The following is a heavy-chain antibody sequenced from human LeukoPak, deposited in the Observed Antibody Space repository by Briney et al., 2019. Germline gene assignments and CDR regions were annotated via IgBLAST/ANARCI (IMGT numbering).Heavy chain of an antibody. D-gene: IGHD3-10*01. CDR2: INHSGST. CDR1: GGSFSGYY. V-gene: IGHV4-34*01. CDR3: ARGPHGSGSARDYYYYGMDV. J-gene: IGHJ6*04. Sequence: SETLSLTCAVYGGSFSGYYWSWIRQPPGKGLEWIGEINHSGSTNYNPSLKSRVTISVDTSKNQFSLKLSPVTAADTAVYYCARGPHGSGSARDYYYYGMDVWGKGTTVTVSS.